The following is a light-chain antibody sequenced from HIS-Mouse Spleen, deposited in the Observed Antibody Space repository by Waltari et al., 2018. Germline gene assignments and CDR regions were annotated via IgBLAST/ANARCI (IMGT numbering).Light chain of an antibody. CDR3: QQYYSYPRT. Sequence: AIRMTQSPSSLSAATGDRVTITCRASQGSSSYLAWYQQKPGKAPKLLIYAASTLQSGVPSRFSGSGSGTEFTLTISCLQSEDFATDYCQQYYSYPRTFGQGTKVEIK. CDR1: QGSSSY. J-gene: IGKJ1*01. CDR2: AAS. V-gene: IGKV1-8*01.